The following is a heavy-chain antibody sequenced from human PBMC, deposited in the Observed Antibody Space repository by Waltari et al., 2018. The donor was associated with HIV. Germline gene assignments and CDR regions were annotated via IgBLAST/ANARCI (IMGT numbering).Heavy chain of an antibody. CDR3: ARFTTVTRHYFDY. Sequence: QLQLQESGPGLVKPSETLSLTCTVSGGSISSSSYYWGWIRQSPGKGLEWIGSIYYSGSTYYNPSLKSRVTISVDTSKNQFSLKLSSVTAADTAVYYCARFTTVTRHYFDYWGQGTLVTVSS. J-gene: IGHJ4*02. V-gene: IGHV4-39*01. D-gene: IGHD4-17*01. CDR2: IYYSGST. CDR1: GGSISSSSYY.